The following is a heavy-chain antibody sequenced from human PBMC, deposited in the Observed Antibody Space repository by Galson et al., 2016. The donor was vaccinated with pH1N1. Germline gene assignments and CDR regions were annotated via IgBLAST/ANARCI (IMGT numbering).Heavy chain of an antibody. Sequence: SLRLSCAASGFTFSNYGMHWVRQAPGKGLEWLSFIHYDGSKTYQLDSVKGRFTISRDNSKNTLYLQMNSLRAEDTAVYCCARDKRERPGYSSGWCGDYWGQGSLVTVSS. D-gene: IGHD6-19*01. CDR3: ARDKRERPGYSSGWCGDY. CDR2: IHYDGSKT. CDR1: GFTFSNYG. V-gene: IGHV3-30*02. J-gene: IGHJ4*02.